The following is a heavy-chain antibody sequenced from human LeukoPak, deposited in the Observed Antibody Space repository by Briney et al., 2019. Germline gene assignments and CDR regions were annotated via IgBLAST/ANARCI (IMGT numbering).Heavy chain of an antibody. D-gene: IGHD6-19*01. Sequence: ASVKVSCKASGYTFIGYYMHWVRQAPGQGLEWMGWINPNSGGTNYAQKFQGRVTMTRDTSISTAYMELSRLRSDDTAVYYCARDRAPDSGGWFHFDYWGQGTLVTVSS. CDR2: INPNSGGT. CDR1: GYTFIGYY. V-gene: IGHV1-2*02. J-gene: IGHJ4*02. CDR3: ARDRAPDSGGWFHFDY.